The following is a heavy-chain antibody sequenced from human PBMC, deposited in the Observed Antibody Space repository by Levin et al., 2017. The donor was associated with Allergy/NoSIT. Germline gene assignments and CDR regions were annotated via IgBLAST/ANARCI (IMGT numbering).Heavy chain of an antibody. CDR1: GGSISSYY. J-gene: IGHJ4*02. D-gene: IGHD3-22*01. V-gene: IGHV4-59*01. CDR2: IYYSGST. Sequence: SETLSLTCTVSGGSISSYYWSWIRQPPGKGLEWIGYIYYSGSTNYNPSLKSRVTISVDTSKNQFSLKLSSVTAADTAVYYCARMGGDTPNDSSGYYPIDYWGQGTLVTVSS. CDR3: ARMGGDTPNDSSGYYPIDY.